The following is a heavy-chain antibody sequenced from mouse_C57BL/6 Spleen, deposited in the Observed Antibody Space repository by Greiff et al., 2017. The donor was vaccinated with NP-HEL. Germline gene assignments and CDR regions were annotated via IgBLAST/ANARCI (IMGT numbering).Heavy chain of an antibody. J-gene: IGHJ2*01. D-gene: IGHD2-3*01. Sequence: LQQSGPGLVKPSQSLSLTCSVTGYSITSGYYWNWIRQFPGNKLEWMGYISYDGSNNYNPSLKNRISITRGTSKNQFFLKLNSVTTEDTAAYYCATFYDGYYDYFDYWGQGTTLTVSS. CDR1: GYSITSGYY. V-gene: IGHV3-6*01. CDR3: ATFYDGYYDYFDY. CDR2: ISYDGSN.